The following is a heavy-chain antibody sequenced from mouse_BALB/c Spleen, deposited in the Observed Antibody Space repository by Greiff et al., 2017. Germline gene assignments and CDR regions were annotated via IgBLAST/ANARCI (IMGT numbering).Heavy chain of an antibody. D-gene: IGHD2-4*01. J-gene: IGHJ2*01. CDR3: ARSSTMITREVFTFDY. Sequence: EVQRVESGGGLVQPGGSLKLSCAASGFTFSSYTMSWVRQTPDKRLEWVAYISNGGGSTYYPDTVKGRFTISRDNAKNTLYLQMSSLKSEDTAMYYCARSSTMITREVFTFDYWGQGTTLTVSS. V-gene: IGHV5-12-2*01. CDR2: ISNGGGST. CDR1: GFTFSSYT.